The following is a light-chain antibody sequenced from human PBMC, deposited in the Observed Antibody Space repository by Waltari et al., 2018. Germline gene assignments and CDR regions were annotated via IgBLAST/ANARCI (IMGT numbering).Light chain of an antibody. CDR3: HSRDASGVAGS. J-gene: IGLJ2*01. V-gene: IGLV3-19*01. CDR1: SLRSYY. CDR2: DKN. Sequence: SSELTQDPAVSVAMGQTVSITCQGDSLRSYYASWYQQRPVQAPILVIYDKNNRPSRVPDRFSGSSSHNTGSLTITGAQAEDEASYYCHSRDASGVAGSFGGGTKLTVL.